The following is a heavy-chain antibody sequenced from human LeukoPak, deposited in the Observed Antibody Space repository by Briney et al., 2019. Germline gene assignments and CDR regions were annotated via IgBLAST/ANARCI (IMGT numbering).Heavy chain of an antibody. CDR1: GGSISSYY. Sequence: SETLSLTCTVSGGSISSYYWSWVRQPAGKGLEWIGRIYTSGSTNYIPSLKSRVTMSVDTSKNQFSLKLSPVTAADTAVYYCARDCSSTSCPFDYWGQGTLVTVSS. D-gene: IGHD2-2*01. V-gene: IGHV4-4*07. CDR2: IYTSGST. J-gene: IGHJ4*02. CDR3: ARDCSSTSCPFDY.